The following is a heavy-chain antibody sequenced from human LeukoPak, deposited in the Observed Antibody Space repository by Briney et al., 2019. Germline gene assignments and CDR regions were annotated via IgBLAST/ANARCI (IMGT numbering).Heavy chain of an antibody. D-gene: IGHD3-3*01. Sequence: GGSLRLSCAASGFTFSSYSMNWVRQAPGKGLEWVSSISSSSSYIYYADSVKGRFTISRDNAKNSLYLQMNSLRAEDTAVYYCARAVATIRFLEWLLDAFDIWGQGTMVTVSS. V-gene: IGHV3-21*01. CDR2: ISSSSSYI. J-gene: IGHJ3*02. CDR3: ARAVATIRFLEWLLDAFDI. CDR1: GFTFSSYS.